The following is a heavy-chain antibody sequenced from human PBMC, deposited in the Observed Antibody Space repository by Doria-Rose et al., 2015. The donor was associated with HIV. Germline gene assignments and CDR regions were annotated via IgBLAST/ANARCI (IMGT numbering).Heavy chain of an antibody. V-gene: IGHV2-26*01. CDR2: ILTDDER. CDR1: GVSLSSPGMG. Sequence: QESGPVLVKPTETLTPTCTVSGVSLSSPGMGVSWIRQPPGKALEWLANILTDDERSYKTSLKSRLTISRGTSKSQLVLTMTDMDPVDTATYYCARIKSSRWYHKYYFDFWGQGTLVIVSA. CDR3: ARIKSSRWYHKYYFDF. D-gene: IGHD6-13*01. J-gene: IGHJ4*02.